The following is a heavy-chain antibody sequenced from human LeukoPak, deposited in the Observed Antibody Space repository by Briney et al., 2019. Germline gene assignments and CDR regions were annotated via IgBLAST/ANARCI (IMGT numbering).Heavy chain of an antibody. V-gene: IGHV3-23*01. CDR1: GFTLSSYA. D-gene: IGHD4-17*01. Sequence: GGSLRLSCAASGFTLSSYAMSWVRQAPGKGLEWVSAISGSGGSTYYADSVKGRFTISRDNSKNTLYLQMNSLRAEDTAVYYCAKDRYGDYSLLAVFDYWGQGTLVTVSS. J-gene: IGHJ4*02. CDR3: AKDRYGDYSLLAVFDY. CDR2: ISGSGGST.